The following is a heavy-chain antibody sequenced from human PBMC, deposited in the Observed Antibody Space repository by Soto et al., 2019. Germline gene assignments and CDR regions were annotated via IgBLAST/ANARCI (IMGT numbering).Heavy chain of an antibody. CDR2: ISYDGSNT. Sequence: QVQLVESGGGVVQPGRSLRLSCAASGFTFRNYGLHWVRQAPGKGLEWVAVISYDGSNTYYTASVKGRFTISRDNFQNTLYLQMDSLRTDYTAVYYCAKGDLDTSMAMAFDYWGQGTLVTVSS. CDR1: GFTFRNYG. D-gene: IGHD5-18*01. V-gene: IGHV3-30*18. J-gene: IGHJ4*02. CDR3: AKGDLDTSMAMAFDY.